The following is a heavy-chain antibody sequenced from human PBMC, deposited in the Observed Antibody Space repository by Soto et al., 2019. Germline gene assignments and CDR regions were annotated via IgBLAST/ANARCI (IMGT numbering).Heavy chain of an antibody. CDR2: IKQDGSAQ. D-gene: IGHD6-19*01. CDR3: VRVAFKSGWDPDTCDY. Sequence: GGSLRLSCAASGFTFSTSWMTWVRQAPGKGLECVANIKQDGSAQYYVDSLTGRFSVSRYNAKNSLYLQMDRLRADDTGMYFFVRVAFKSGWDPDTCDYCGNGDQYTVSA. J-gene: IGHJ4*01. CDR1: GFTFSTSW. V-gene: IGHV3-7*01.